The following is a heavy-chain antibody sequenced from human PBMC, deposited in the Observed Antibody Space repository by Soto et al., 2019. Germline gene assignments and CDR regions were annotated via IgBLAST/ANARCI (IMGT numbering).Heavy chain of an antibody. CDR1: GFTFSSYE. D-gene: IGHD4-4*01. Sequence: ESGGGLVQAGGSLRLFCAVSGFTFSSYEMNWVRQAPGKGLEWVSYIGTSGKTIYYADSVRGRFTISRDNAKNSLYLQMNSLRAEDTAVYFCARDPAIYSGKFDYGLDVW. J-gene: IGHJ6*01. CDR2: IGTSGKTI. CDR3: ARDPAIYSGKFDYGLDV. V-gene: IGHV3-48*03.